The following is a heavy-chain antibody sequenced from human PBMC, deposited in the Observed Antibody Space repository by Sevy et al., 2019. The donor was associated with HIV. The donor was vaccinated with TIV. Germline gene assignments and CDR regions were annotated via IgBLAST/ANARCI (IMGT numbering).Heavy chain of an antibody. Sequence: SETLSLTCAVSGYSISSSNWWGWIRQPPGKGLEWIGYIYYSGRTYPNPSLKSRVSMSVDTSKNQYSLKLSSVTAVDTAVYYCARNRVRSSGRRHEAFDIWGQGTMVTVSS. CDR3: ARNRVRSSGRRHEAFDI. CDR2: IYYSGRT. V-gene: IGHV4-28*01. CDR1: GYSISSSNW. D-gene: IGHD3-22*01. J-gene: IGHJ3*02.